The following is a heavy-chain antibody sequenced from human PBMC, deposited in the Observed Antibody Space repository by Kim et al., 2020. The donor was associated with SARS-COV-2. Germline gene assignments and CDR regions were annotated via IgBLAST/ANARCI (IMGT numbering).Heavy chain of an antibody. V-gene: IGHV4-4*02. Sequence: SETLSLTCAVSGGSISSGNWWTWVRQPPQKGLEWIGEISHSGSTNYNPSLKSRVTILVDKSKIQFSLMLTSVTAADTAVYYCASRPRYGSVSKDYYYGMDVWGQGTPVTVSS. CDR3: ASRPRYGSVSKDYYYGMDV. CDR2: ISHSGST. CDR1: GGSISSGNW. D-gene: IGHD3-10*01. J-gene: IGHJ6*02.